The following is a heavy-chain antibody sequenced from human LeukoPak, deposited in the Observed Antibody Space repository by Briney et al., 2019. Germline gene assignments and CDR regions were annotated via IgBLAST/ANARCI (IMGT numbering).Heavy chain of an antibody. CDR2: IHPSGGNT. V-gene: IGHV1-46*01. CDR3: ARVCSSTRCQGPVFDN. Sequence: GASVKVSCKASGYTFTSNNMHWVRQAPGQGLEWMGIIHPSGGNTNYAQKFQGRVAMTRDTSTSTVYMELSSLRSEDTAIYYCARVCSSTRCQGPVFDNWGQGTLVTVSS. D-gene: IGHD2-2*01. CDR1: GYTFTSNN. J-gene: IGHJ4*02.